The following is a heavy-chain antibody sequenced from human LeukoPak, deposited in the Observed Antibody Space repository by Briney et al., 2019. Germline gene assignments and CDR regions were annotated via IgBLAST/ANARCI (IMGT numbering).Heavy chain of an antibody. CDR2: IYTSGIT. CDR1: GGSISSGRYY. CDR3: AREYYDFWSGYYSGAFDI. V-gene: IGHV4-61*02. D-gene: IGHD3-3*01. Sequence: KPSQTLSLXCTVSGGSISSGRYYWSWIRQPAGKGLEWIGRIYTSGITNYNPSLNRRFTISVDTSKNLFSLMLSSVTAADTAVYYCAREYYDFWSGYYSGAFDIWGQGTMVTVSS. J-gene: IGHJ3*02.